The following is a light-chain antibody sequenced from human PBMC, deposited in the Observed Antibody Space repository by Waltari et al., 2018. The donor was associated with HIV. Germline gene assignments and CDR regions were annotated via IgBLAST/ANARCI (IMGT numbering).Light chain of an antibody. J-gene: IGLJ2*01. V-gene: IGLV1-47*01. CDR2: RNN. CDR3: AAWDDSLL. CDR1: SSNIGSKY. Sequence: QSVLTQPPSASGTPGQRVTISCSGSSSNIGSKYVYWYQQLQGTAPKLLIYRNNQRPSGVPYRFSGSKSCTSASLAISGLRSEDEAYYYCAAWDDSLLFGGGTKLTVL.